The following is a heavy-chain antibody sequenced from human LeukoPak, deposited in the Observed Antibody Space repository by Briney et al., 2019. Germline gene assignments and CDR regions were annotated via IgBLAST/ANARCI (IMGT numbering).Heavy chain of an antibody. D-gene: IGHD1-26*01. CDR1: GGTFSSYA. CDR2: IIPIFGTA. V-gene: IGHV1-69*06. CDR3: ARDWGGSYNFDY. Sequence: SVKVSCKASGGTFSSYAISWVRQAPGQGLEWMGGIIPIFGTANYAQKFQGRVTITADKSTSTAYMELSSLRSEDTAVYYCARDWGGSYNFDYWGQGTLVTVSS. J-gene: IGHJ4*02.